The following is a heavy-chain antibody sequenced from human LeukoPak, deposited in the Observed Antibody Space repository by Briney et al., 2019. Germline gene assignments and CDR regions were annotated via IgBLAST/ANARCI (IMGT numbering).Heavy chain of an antibody. V-gene: IGHV4-39*07. CDR3: ARVYYYGSGSPHNYFDY. D-gene: IGHD3-10*01. J-gene: IGHJ4*02. CDR2: IYYSGST. Sequence: PSETLSLTCTVSGGSISNSSYYWVWIRQPSGKGLEWMGSIYYSGSTYYNPSLKSRVTISLDTSKKQISLKLSSVTAADTAVYYCARVYYYGSGSPHNYFDYWGQGTLVTVSS. CDR1: GGSISNSSYY.